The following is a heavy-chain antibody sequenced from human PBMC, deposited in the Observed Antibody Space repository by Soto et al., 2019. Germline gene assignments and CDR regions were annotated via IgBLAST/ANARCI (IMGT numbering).Heavy chain of an antibody. J-gene: IGHJ4*02. D-gene: IGHD3-3*01. CDR1: GYTFTSYG. CDR3: ARVTGVLRFLEWLLTDFDY. CDR2: ISACNGNT. V-gene: IGHV1-18*01. Sequence: ASVKVSCKASGYTFTSYGISWVRQAPGQGLEWMGWISACNGNTNYAQKLQGRVTMTTDTSTSTAYMELRSLRSDDTAVYYCARVTGVLRFLEWLLTDFDYWGQGTLVTVSS.